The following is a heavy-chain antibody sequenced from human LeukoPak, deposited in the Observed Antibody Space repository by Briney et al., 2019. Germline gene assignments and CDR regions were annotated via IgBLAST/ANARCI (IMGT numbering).Heavy chain of an antibody. V-gene: IGHV3-74*01. CDR2: INSDGSST. D-gene: IGHD1-26*01. CDR3: ARVNSGATYYFDY. Sequence: PGGSLRLSCAASGFTFSSYAMSWVRQAPGKGLVWVSRINSDGSSTSYADSVKGRFTISRDNAKNTLYLQMNSLRAEDTAVYYCARVNSGATYYFDYWGQGTLVTVSS. CDR1: GFTFSSYA. J-gene: IGHJ4*02.